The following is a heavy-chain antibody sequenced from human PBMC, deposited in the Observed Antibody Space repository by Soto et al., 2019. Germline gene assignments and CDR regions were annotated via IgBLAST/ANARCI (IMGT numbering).Heavy chain of an antibody. D-gene: IGHD5-12*01. CDR2: IRSNLNGGAI. V-gene: IGHV3-15*01. CDR3: VTLHGQYSGLCEY. Sequence: EVQLVESGGGLAKPGGSLRLSCVASGFSFSNAWMSWVRQIPGKGLEWIGRIRSNLNGGAIDYAAPVKGRFTISRDDSKNTLHLQMSALEAEDTAIYYCVTLHGQYSGLCEYWGQGTLVTVSS. J-gene: IGHJ4*02. CDR1: GFSFSNAW.